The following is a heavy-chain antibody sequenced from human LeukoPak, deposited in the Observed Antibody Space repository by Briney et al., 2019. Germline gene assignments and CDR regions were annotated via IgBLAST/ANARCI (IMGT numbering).Heavy chain of an antibody. J-gene: IGHJ2*01. V-gene: IGHV7-4-1*02. CDR1: GCTFTSYA. CDR2: IYTNTGNP. Sequence: ASVKVSCKASGCTFTSYAMNWVRQAPGQGLEWMGWIYTNTGNPTYAQGFTGRFVFSLDTSVSTAYLQISSLKAEDTAVYYCARTSTPSMYSRSWDWYFDLWGRGTLVTVSS. D-gene: IGHD6-13*01. CDR3: ARTSTPSMYSRSWDWYFDL.